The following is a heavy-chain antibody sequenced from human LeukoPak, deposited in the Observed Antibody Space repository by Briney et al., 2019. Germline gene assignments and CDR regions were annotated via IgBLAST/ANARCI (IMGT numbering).Heavy chain of an antibody. CDR1: GSSISSHY. Sequence: SETLSLTCTVSGSSISSHYWSWIRQPPGKGLEWIGYIYYSGSTNYNPSLKSRVTISVDTSKNQFSLKLSSVTAADTAVYYCARDSIFSYYYYYMDVWGKGTTVTVSS. CDR3: ARDSIFSYYYYYMDV. J-gene: IGHJ6*03. CDR2: IYYSGST. V-gene: IGHV4-59*11.